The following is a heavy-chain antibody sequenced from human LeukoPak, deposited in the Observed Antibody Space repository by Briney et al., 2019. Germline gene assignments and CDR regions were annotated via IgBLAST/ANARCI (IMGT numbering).Heavy chain of an antibody. D-gene: IGHD1-26*01. V-gene: IGHV3-11*04. Sequence: LSLTCAVSGYSISSGYYWGRIRQPPGKGLEWVSSISSAGSFIYYADSLKGRFTVSRDNAKNSLYLQMSSLRADDTAVYYCARQEVGVTTGDTFDIWGQGTMVTVS. CDR2: ISSAGSFI. J-gene: IGHJ3*02. CDR1: GYSISSGYY. CDR3: ARQEVGVTTGDTFDI.